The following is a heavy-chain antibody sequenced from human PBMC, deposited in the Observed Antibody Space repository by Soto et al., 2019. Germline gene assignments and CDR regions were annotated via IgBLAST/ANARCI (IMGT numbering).Heavy chain of an antibody. CDR2: INHRGKT. V-gene: IGHV4-39*02. Sequence: HLQESGPGLLKPSETLSLTCSVGGGSINSRSYFWGWIRQPPGKGLEWIASINHRGKTYYSPSLKSRLAISVDTSKNQFSLILRSVTAADTAVYYCARDRYGGFDYWGLGSLVTVPS. CDR3: ARDRYGGFDY. J-gene: IGHJ4*02. D-gene: IGHD3-9*01. CDR1: GGSINSRSYF.